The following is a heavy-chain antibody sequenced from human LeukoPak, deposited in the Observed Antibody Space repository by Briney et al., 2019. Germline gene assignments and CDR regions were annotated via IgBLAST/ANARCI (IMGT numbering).Heavy chain of an antibody. CDR3: AELGITMIGGV. D-gene: IGHD3-10*02. CDR1: GFTFSSYG. V-gene: IGHV3-30*18. Sequence: GGSLRLSCAASGFTFSSYGMHWVRQAPGKGLEWVAVISYDGSNKYYADSVKGRFTISRDNSKNTLYLQMNSLRAEDTAVYYCAELGITMIGGVWGEGTTVTISS. CDR2: ISYDGSNK. J-gene: IGHJ6*04.